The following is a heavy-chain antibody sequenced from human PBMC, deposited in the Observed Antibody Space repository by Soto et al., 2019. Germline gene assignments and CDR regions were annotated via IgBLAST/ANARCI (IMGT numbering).Heavy chain of an antibody. Sequence: GGSLRLSCAASGFTFSTYAMHWVRQAPGKGLEWVAVISHDGSDTDYGDSVKGRFTISRDNSKSTLSLQMNSLRPEDTAVYYCAKDAGSTEYFFASWGQGTLVTVSS. CDR1: GFTFSTYA. CDR3: AKDAGSTEYFFAS. CDR2: ISHDGSDT. J-gene: IGHJ4*02. V-gene: IGHV3-30*18.